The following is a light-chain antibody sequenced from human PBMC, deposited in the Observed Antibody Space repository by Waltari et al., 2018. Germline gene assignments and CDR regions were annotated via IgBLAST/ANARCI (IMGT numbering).Light chain of an antibody. V-gene: IGKV1-12*01. J-gene: IGKJ3*01. CDR3: QRANSFPFT. Sequence: DIQMTQSPSSVSASIGDRVTITCRASQSIGTWLAWYQQKPGRAPKRLIHLTSALQSGFPSRFSGSGSGTEFTLTISSLQSEDFATYYCQRANSFPFTFGPGTKVEIK. CDR2: LTS. CDR1: QSIGTW.